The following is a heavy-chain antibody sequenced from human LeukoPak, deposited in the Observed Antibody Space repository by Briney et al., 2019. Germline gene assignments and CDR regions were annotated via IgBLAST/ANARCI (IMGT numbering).Heavy chain of an antibody. CDR1: GGSISSSSYY. V-gene: IGHV4-39*07. CDR2: IYYSGST. CDR3: ARADYYGSGSYGCFDY. J-gene: IGHJ4*02. Sequence: SETLSLTCTVSGGSISSSSYYWGWIRQPPGKGLEWIGSIYYSGSTYYNPSLKSRVTISVDTSKNQFSLKLSSVTAADTAVYYCARADYYGSGSYGCFDYWGQGTLVTVSS. D-gene: IGHD3-10*01.